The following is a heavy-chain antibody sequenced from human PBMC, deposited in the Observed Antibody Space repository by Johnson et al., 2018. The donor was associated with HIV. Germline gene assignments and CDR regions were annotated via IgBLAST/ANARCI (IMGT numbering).Heavy chain of an antibody. CDR3: ARADTAMVRGAFDI. CDR2: INWNGGST. V-gene: IGHV3-20*04. D-gene: IGHD5-18*01. J-gene: IGHJ3*02. CDR1: GFTFDDSG. Sequence: VQLVESGGGLVQTGRSLRLSCAASGFTFDDSGMSWVRQAPGKGLEWVSGINWNGGSTGYADSVKGRFTISRDNAKNSLYLQMNSLRAEDTALYYCARADTAMVRGAFDIWGQGTMVTVSS.